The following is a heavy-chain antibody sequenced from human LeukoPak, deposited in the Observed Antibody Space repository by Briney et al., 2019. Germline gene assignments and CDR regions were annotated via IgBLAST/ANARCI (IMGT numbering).Heavy chain of an antibody. Sequence: SQTLSLTCAISGDSVSSNSAAWNWIRQSPSRGLEWLGRTYYRSKWYNDYAVSVKSRITINPDTSKNQFSLQLNSVTPEDTAVYYCARNYYDSSPLYYYMDVWGKGTTVTVSS. V-gene: IGHV6-1*01. CDR1: GDSVSSNSAA. D-gene: IGHD3-22*01. CDR2: TYYRSKWYN. CDR3: ARNYYDSSPLYYYMDV. J-gene: IGHJ6*03.